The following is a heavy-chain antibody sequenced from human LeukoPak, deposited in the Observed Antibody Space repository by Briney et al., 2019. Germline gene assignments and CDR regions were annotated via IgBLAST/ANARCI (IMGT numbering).Heavy chain of an antibody. J-gene: IGHJ5*02. Sequence: GGSLRLSCAASGFTFSSYAMSWVRQAPGKGLEWGSAISGSGGSTYYADSVKGRFTISRDNSKSTLYLQMNSLGAEDTAVYYCAKDLTYYYDSSGYYGNSFDPWGQGTLVTVSS. CDR1: GFTFSSYA. D-gene: IGHD3-22*01. CDR2: ISGSGGST. CDR3: AKDLTYYYDSSGYYGNSFDP. V-gene: IGHV3-23*01.